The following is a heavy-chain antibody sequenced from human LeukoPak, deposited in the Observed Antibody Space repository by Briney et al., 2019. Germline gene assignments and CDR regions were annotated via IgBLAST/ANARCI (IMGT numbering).Heavy chain of an antibody. CDR3: AKGYYYDSSGYYTETPFDY. CDR2: ISGSGGST. Sequence: PGGSLRLSCAASGFTFSSYAMSWVRQAPGKGLEWVSAISGSGGSTYYADSVKGRFTISRDNSKNTLYLQMNSLRAEDTAVYYCAKGYYYDSSGYYTETPFDYWGQGTLVTVSS. J-gene: IGHJ4*02. CDR1: GFTFSSYA. V-gene: IGHV3-23*01. D-gene: IGHD3-22*01.